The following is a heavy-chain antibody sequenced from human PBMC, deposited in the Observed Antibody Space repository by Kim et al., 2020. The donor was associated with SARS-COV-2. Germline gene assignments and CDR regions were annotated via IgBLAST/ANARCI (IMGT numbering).Heavy chain of an antibody. CDR2: IYYSGST. V-gene: IGHV4-31*03. D-gene: IGHD2-2*01. J-gene: IGHJ4*02. CDR3: ARDSHQLLLDDLGFDY. CDR1: GGSISSGGYY. Sequence: SETLSLTCTVSGGSISSGGYYWSWIRQHPGKGLEWIGYIYYSGSTYYNPSLKSRVTISVDTSKNQFSLKLSSVTAADTAVYYCARDSHQLLLDDLGFDYWGQGTLVTVSS.